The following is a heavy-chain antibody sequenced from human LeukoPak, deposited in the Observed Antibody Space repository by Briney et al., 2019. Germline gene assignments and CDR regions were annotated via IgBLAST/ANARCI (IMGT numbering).Heavy chain of an antibody. J-gene: IGHJ5*02. V-gene: IGHV4-4*07. CDR3: ARDSAVADNWFDP. CDR2: IYTSGST. D-gene: IGHD6-19*01. Sequence: SETLSLTCTVSGGSISSYYWSWTRQPAGKGLEWVGRIYTSGSTNYNPSLKSRVTISVDTSKNQFSLKLSSVTAADTAVYYCARDSAVADNWFDPWGQGTLVTVSS. CDR1: GGSISSYY.